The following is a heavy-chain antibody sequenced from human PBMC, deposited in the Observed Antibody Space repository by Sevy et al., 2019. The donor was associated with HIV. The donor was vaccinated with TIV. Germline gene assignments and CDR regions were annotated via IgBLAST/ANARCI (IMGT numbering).Heavy chain of an antibody. CDR1: GGTFSSYA. D-gene: IGHD2-15*01. V-gene: IGHV1-69*13. CDR3: ASMSCSGGSCYPHYYYDMDV. CDR2: IITIFGTA. J-gene: IGHJ6*02. Sequence: ASVKVSCKASGGTFSSYAISWVRQAPGQGLEWMGGIITIFGTANYSQKFQGRVTITADESTSTAYMELSSLRSEDTAVYYWASMSCSGGSCYPHYYYDMDVWGQGTTVTVSS.